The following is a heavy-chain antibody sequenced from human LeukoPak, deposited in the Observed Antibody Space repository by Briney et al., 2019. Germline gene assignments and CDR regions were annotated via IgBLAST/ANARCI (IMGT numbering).Heavy chain of an antibody. CDR1: GYTFTGYY. V-gene: IGHV1-2*02. J-gene: IGHJ3*02. CDR2: INPNSGGT. CDR3: ARGLIAVAGIGGFDAFDI. Sequence: ASVKVSCKASGYTFTGYYMHWVRQAPGQGLEWMGWINPNSGGTNYAQKFQGRVTMTRDTSISTAYMELSRLRSDDTAVYYCARGLIAVAGIGGFDAFDIWGQGTMVTVSS. D-gene: IGHD6-19*01.